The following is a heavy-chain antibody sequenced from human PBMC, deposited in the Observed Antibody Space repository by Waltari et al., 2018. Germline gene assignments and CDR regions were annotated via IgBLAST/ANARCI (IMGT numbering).Heavy chain of an antibody. CDR1: GGSLSGYY. Sequence: QVQLQQWGAGLLKPSETLSLTCAVYGGSLSGYYWSWVRQPPGKGLEWIGEINHSGSTNYNPSLKSRVTISVDTSKNQFSLKLSSVTAADTAVYYCARGVVLLWFGELSDWGQGTLVTVSS. V-gene: IGHV4-34*01. CDR2: INHSGST. CDR3: ARGVVLLWFGELSD. D-gene: IGHD3-10*01. J-gene: IGHJ4*02.